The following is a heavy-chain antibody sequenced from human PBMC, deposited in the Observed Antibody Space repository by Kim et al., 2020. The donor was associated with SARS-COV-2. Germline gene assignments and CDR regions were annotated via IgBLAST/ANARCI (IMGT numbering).Heavy chain of an antibody. J-gene: IGHJ5*02. CDR1: GGSFSGYY. CDR2: INHSGST. Sequence: SETLSLTCAVYGGSFSGYYWSWIRQPPGKGLEWIGEINHSGSTNYNPSLKSRVTISVDTSKNQFSLKLSSVTAADTAVYYCARSFLLLWFGGLRNWFDPWGQGTLVTVSS. D-gene: IGHD3-10*01. V-gene: IGHV4-34*01. CDR3: ARSFLLLWFGGLRNWFDP.